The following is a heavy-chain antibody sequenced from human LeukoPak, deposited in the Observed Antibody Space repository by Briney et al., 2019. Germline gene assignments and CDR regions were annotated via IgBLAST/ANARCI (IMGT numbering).Heavy chain of an antibody. CDR1: GGSFSGYY. J-gene: IGHJ4*02. D-gene: IGHD1-26*01. CDR3: ARGRVGATSPLGY. V-gene: IGHV4-34*01. Sequence: SETLSLTCAVYGGSFSGYYWNRIRQPPGKGLEWIGEINHSGSTNYNPSLKSRVTISVDTSKNQFSLKLSSVTAADTAVYYCARGRVGATSPLGYWGQGTLVTVSS. CDR2: INHSGST.